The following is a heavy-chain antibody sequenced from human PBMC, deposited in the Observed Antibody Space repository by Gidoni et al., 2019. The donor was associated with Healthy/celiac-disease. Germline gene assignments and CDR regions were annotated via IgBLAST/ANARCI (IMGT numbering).Heavy chain of an antibody. J-gene: IGHJ5*02. V-gene: IGHV3-30-3*01. CDR2: ISYDGSNK. D-gene: IGHD3-3*01. Sequence: QVQLVESGGGVVKPGRSLRLSCAASGFTFSSYAMHWVRQAPGKGLEWVAVISYDGSNKYYADSVKGRFTISRDNSKNTLYLQMNSLRAEDTAVYYCARDFTIFGVVIPAPWGQGTLVTVSS. CDR3: ARDFTIFGVVIPAP. CDR1: GFTFSSYA.